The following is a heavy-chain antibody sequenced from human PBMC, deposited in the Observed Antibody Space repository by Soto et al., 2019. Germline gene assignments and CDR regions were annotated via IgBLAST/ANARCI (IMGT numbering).Heavy chain of an antibody. CDR2: IIPIFGTA. CDR1: GGTFSSYA. D-gene: IGHD2-15*01. J-gene: IGHJ6*02. V-gene: IGHV1-69*13. CDR3: ARRYCSGGSCYSYYYYYGLDV. Sequence: SVKISCKASGGTFSSYAISWVRQAPGQGLEWMGGIIPIFGTANYAQKFQGRVTITADESTSTAYMELSSLRSEDTAVYYCARRYCSGGSCYSYYYYYGLDVWGQGTTVTVSS.